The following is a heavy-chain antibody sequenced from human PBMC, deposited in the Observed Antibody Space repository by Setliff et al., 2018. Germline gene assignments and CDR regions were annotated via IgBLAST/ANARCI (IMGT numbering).Heavy chain of an antibody. CDR3: ARASYGWGSHYKIKWFDP. D-gene: IGHD3-10*01. Sequence: SETLSLTCAVSGYSINSDCFWGWIRQPPGKGLEWIGIISHSGSTDYNPSLKSRVTISLDKSRNQFSLHLNSVTASDTAVYYCARASYGWGSHYKIKWFDPWGQGTLVTVSS. CDR2: ISHSGST. J-gene: IGHJ5*02. V-gene: IGHV4-38-2*01. CDR1: GYSINSDCF.